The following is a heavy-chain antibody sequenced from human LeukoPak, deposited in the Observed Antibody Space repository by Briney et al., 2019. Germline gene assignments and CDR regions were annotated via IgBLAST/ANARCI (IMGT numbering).Heavy chain of an antibody. J-gene: IGHJ4*02. CDR3: ARVAAAGKGFDH. CDR1: GFTVSSNY. V-gene: IGHV3-66*01. Sequence: GGSLRLSCAASGFTVSSNYMSWVRQAPGKGLEWVSVIYSGGSTYYADSVKGRFTISRENAKNSLYLQMNSLRAGDTAVYYCARVAAAGKGFDHWGQGTLVTVSS. D-gene: IGHD6-13*01. CDR2: IYSGGST.